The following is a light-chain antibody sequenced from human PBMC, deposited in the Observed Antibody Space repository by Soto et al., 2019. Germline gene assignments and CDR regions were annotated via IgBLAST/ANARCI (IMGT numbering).Light chain of an antibody. CDR1: SSNVGNNA. CDR3: AAWDDRLSGWV. V-gene: IGLV1-36*01. Sequence: QAVVTQPPSVSGVPRQGVTISCSGSSSNVGNNAVNWYQQFPGKAPKLLVFSDDLVPSGVSDRFSGSKSGTSASLAISGLQAEDEADYYCAAWDDRLSGWVFGGGTKVTVL. J-gene: IGLJ3*02. CDR2: SDD.